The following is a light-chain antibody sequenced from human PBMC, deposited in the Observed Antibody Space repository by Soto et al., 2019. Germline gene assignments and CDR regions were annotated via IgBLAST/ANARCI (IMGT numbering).Light chain of an antibody. CDR3: QQRSNWIT. Sequence: EIVLTQSPATLSLSPGERATLSCRASQSVSSYLAWYQQKPGRAPRLLIYDASNRATGIPARFSGSGSGTDLTLTISSLEPEDFAVYYCQQRSNWITFGQGTRLEIK. V-gene: IGKV3-11*01. CDR2: DAS. J-gene: IGKJ5*01. CDR1: QSVSSY.